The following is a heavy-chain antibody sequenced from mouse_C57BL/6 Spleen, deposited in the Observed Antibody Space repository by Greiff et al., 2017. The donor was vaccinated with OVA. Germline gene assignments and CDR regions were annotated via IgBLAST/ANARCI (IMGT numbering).Heavy chain of an antibody. CDR3: ARDYSNCPFAD. D-gene: IGHD2-5*01. V-gene: IGHV1-81*01. Sequence: QVQLQQSGAELARPGASVKLSCKASGYTFTSYGISWVKQRTGQGLEWIGEIYPRSGNTYYNEKFKGKATLTADKSSSTACMELRSLTSEDSAVYVCARDYSNCPFADWGQGTLVTVSA. CDR1: GYTFTSYG. CDR2: IYPRSGNT. J-gene: IGHJ3*01.